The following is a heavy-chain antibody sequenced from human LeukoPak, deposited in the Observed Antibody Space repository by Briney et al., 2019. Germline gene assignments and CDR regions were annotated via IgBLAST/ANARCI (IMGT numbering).Heavy chain of an antibody. D-gene: IGHD6-6*01. J-gene: IGHJ5*02. CDR2: ISSSSSTI. CDR1: GFTFSSYG. V-gene: IGHV3-48*01. Sequence: GGSLRLSCAASGFTFSSYGMNWVRQAPGKGLEWVSYISSSSSTIYYADSVKGRFTISRDNAKNSLYLQMNSLRTEDTAVYYCARDPEIATRPNWFDPWGQGTLVTVSS. CDR3: ARDPEIATRPNWFDP.